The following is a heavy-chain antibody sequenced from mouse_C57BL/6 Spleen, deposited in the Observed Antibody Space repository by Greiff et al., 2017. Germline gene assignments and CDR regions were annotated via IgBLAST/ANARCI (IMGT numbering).Heavy chain of an antibody. CDR2: IYPSDSET. J-gene: IGHJ4*01. CDR3: AREKFTYYAMEY. Sequence: QVQLQQPGAELVRPGSSVKLSCKASGYTFTSYWMDWVKQRPGQGLEWIGNIYPSDSETHYNQKFKDKATLTVDKSSSTAYMQLSSLTSEDSAVYYCAREKFTYYAMEYRGQGTSVTGSS. V-gene: IGHV1-61*01. CDR1: GYTFTSYW.